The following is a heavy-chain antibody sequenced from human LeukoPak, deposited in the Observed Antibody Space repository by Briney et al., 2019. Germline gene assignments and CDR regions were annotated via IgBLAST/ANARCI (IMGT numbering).Heavy chain of an antibody. V-gene: IGHV4-30-2*01. CDR3: ARAFVDTAMVPDY. CDR1: GGSISSGGYY. J-gene: IGHJ4*02. D-gene: IGHD5-18*01. CDR2: IYHSGST. Sequence: SQTLSLTCTVSGGSISSGGYYWSWIRQPPGKGLEWIGYIYHSGSTYYNPSLKSRVTISVDRSKNQFSLKLSSVTAADTAVYYCARAFVDTAMVPDYWGQGTLVTVSS.